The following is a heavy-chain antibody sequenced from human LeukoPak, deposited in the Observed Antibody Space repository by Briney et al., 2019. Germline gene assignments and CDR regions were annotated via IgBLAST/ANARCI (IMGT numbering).Heavy chain of an antibody. CDR3: ARVWELSFDY. CDR2: LYSSGTT. CDR1: GFTVSTDH. D-gene: IGHD1-26*01. Sequence: PGGSLRLSCAASGFTVSTDHMSWVRQAPGKGPEWVSVLYSSGTTSHADSVKGRFTISRDNSKNTVYLQMNSLRAEDTAVYYCARVWELSFDYWGQGTLVTVSS. J-gene: IGHJ4*02. V-gene: IGHV3-53*01.